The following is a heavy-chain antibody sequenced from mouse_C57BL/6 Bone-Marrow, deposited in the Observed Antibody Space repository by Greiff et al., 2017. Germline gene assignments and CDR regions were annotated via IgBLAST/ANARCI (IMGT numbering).Heavy chain of an antibody. V-gene: IGHV1-72*01. CDR3: ASYDGYPYWYFDV. D-gene: IGHD2-3*01. J-gene: IGHJ1*03. CDR1: GYTFTSYW. Sequence: QVHLQQSGAELVKPGASVKLSCKASGYTFTSYWMHWVKQRPGRGLEWIGRIDPNSGGTKYNEKFKSKATLTVDKPSSTAYRQRSSLTSEDSAVYYCASYDGYPYWYFDVWGTGTTVTVSS. CDR2: IDPNSGGT.